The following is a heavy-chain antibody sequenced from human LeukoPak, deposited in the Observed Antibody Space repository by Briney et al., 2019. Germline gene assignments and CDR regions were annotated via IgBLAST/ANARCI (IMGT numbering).Heavy chain of an antibody. J-gene: IGHJ6*03. CDR2: IRSKANSYAT. D-gene: IGHD3-10*01. V-gene: IGHV3-73*01. Sequence: GGSLRLSCAASGFTFSGSAMHWVRQASGKGLEWVGRIRSKANSYATAYAASVKGRFTISRDDSKNTAYLQMNSLKTEDTAVYYCTRVRRGVEYYYYYMDVWGKGTTVTVSS. CDR1: GFTFSGSA. CDR3: TRVRRGVEYYYYYMDV.